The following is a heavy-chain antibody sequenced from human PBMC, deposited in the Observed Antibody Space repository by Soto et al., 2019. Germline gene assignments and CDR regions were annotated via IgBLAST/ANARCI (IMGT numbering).Heavy chain of an antibody. J-gene: IGHJ3*02. CDR3: ARDFCDWGSTEFGHAFDI. Sequence: QVQLVESGGGVVQPGRSLRLSCAASGFTFSSYAMHWVRQAPGKGLEWVAVISYDGSNKYYADSVKGRFTISRDNSKNTLYLQMNSLRAEDTAVYYCARDFCDWGSTEFGHAFDIWGQGTMVTVSS. CDR1: GFTFSSYA. V-gene: IGHV3-30*14. D-gene: IGHD7-27*01. CDR2: ISYDGSNK.